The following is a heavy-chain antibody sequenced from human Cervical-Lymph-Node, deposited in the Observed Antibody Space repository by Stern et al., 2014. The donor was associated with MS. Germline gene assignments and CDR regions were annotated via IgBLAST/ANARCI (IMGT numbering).Heavy chain of an antibody. D-gene: IGHD6-13*01. J-gene: IGHJ5*02. V-gene: IGHV1-69*01. CDR3: ALSSETSDRWYSLGYDL. CDR2: SFPVFGTP. Sequence: QVQLGQSGAEVTKPGSSVKVSCKASGGTFSKFPSSWVRQAPGQGLEWMGGSFPVFGTPTYAQEFGGRVPITADVSTSTVYMELSSLRSDDTAVYYCALSSETSDRWYSLGYDLWGQGTLVTVSS. CDR1: GGTFSKFP.